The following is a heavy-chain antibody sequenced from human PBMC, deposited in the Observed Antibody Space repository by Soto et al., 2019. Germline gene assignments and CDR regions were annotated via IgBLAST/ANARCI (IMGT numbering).Heavy chain of an antibody. D-gene: IGHD5-18*01. Sequence: QEQLVESGGGVVQPGGSLRLSCAASGFTFSSYAMHWVRQAPGKGLEWVAVIWYDGNNKYYADSVKGRFTISRDNSKNTLYFQMNSLRAEDTAVFYCARPMRPYSDGYYFGNVFDIWGQGTIVTVSS. V-gene: IGHV3-33*01. CDR2: IWYDGNNK. CDR1: GFTFSSYA. CDR3: ARPMRPYSDGYYFGNVFDI. J-gene: IGHJ3*02.